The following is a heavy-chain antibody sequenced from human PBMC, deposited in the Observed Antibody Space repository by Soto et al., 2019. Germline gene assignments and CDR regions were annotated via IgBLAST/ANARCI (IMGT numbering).Heavy chain of an antibody. V-gene: IGHV1-69*06. Sequence: QVQLVQSGDEVKKPGSSVKVSCKASGGTFSSYAISWVRQAPGQGLEWMGGIIPIFGTANYAQKFQGRVTITADKSTSTAYMELSSLRSEDTAVYYCARDRSEGVQQLEYNWFAPWCQETLVTVS. CDR1: GGTFSSYA. CDR3: ARDRSEGVQQLEYNWFAP. CDR2: IIPIFGTA. J-gene: IGHJ5*02. D-gene: IGHD6-13*01.